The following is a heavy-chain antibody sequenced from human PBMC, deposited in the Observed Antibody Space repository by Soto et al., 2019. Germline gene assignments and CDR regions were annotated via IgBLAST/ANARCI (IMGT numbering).Heavy chain of an antibody. V-gene: IGHV3-15*01. D-gene: IGHD3-22*01. CDR1: GFTFSNAW. Sequence: EVQLVESGGGLVKPGGSLRLSCAASGFTFSNAWMSWVRQAPGKGLEWVGRIKSKTDGGTTDYAAPVKGRFTISRDDSKNTLYLQMNSLKTEDTAVYYCTMTYYDRSGFDYWGQGTLVTVSS. CDR2: IKSKTDGGTT. CDR3: TMTYYDRSGFDY. J-gene: IGHJ4*02.